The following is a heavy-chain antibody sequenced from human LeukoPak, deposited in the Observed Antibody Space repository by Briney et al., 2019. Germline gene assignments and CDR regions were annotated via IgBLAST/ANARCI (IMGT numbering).Heavy chain of an antibody. V-gene: IGHV3-7*01. J-gene: IGHJ4*02. CDR3: AGDSPYSGSYQYYFNY. CDR1: GLTFKNYW. CDR2: IDQDESAK. Sequence: GGSLRLSCAASGLTFKNYWMSWVRQAPGKGLEWVATIDQDESAKYYVDSVKGRFTISRDNTKNSLYLQMNSLRAEDTAVYYCAGDSPYSGSYQYYFNYWGQGTLVTVSS. D-gene: IGHD1-26*01.